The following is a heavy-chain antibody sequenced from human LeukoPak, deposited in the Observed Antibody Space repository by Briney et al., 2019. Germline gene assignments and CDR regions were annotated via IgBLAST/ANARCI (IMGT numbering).Heavy chain of an antibody. V-gene: IGHV3-7*01. CDR2: INKDGSEK. CDR1: GFTFDNFW. J-gene: IGHJ4*02. CDR3: GVVY. Sequence: GGSLRLSCAASGFTFDNFWMNWVRPAPGKGLEWVANINKDGSEKYYVDSVEGRFTISRDNARNSLYLQMNSLRAEDTAVYYCGVVYWGRGTLVTVSS.